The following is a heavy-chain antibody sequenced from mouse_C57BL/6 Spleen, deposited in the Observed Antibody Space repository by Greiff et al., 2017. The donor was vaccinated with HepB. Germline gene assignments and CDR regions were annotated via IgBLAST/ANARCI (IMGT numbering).Heavy chain of an antibody. J-gene: IGHJ1*03. CDR3: ARNEGYDGYYVGYFDV. CDR1: GFSLTSYG. V-gene: IGHV2-2*01. CDR2: IWSGGST. Sequence: VQLQQSGPGLVQPSQSLSITCTVSGFSLTSYGVHWVRQSPGKGLEWLGVIWSGGSTDYNAAFISRLSISKDNSKSQVFFKMNSLQADDTAIYYCARNEGYDGYYVGYFDVWGTGTTVTVSS. D-gene: IGHD2-3*01.